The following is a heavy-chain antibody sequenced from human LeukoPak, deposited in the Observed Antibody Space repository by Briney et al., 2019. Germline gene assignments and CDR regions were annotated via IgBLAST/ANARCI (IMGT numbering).Heavy chain of an antibody. CDR1: GYTFTSYF. V-gene: IGHV1-46*01. CDR3: ARGNDGGNPNFDS. D-gene: IGHD4-23*01. Sequence: ASVKVSCKASGYTFTSYFIHWVRQAPGQELEWMGIINPSGGSTSCAQKFQGRVTMTRDTSTSTVYMELSSLRSEDTAMYSCARGNDGGNPNFDSWGQGTLVTVSS. J-gene: IGHJ4*02. CDR2: INPSGGST.